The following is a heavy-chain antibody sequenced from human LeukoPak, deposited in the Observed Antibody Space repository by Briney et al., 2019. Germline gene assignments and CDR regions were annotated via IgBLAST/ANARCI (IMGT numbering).Heavy chain of an antibody. V-gene: IGHV3-9*01. CDR1: GFTFDDYA. CDR3: AKDGYSSSFSPPSFDP. CDR2: ISWNSGSI. J-gene: IGHJ5*02. Sequence: PGGSLRLSCAASGFTFDDYAMHWVRQAPGKGLEWVSGISWNSGSIGYADSVEGRFTISRDNAKNSLYLQMNSLRAEDTALYYCAKDGYSSSFSPPSFDPWGQGTLVTVSS. D-gene: IGHD6-6*01.